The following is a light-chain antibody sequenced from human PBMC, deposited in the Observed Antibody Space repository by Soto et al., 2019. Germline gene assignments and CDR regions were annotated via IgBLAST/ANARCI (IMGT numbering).Light chain of an antibody. Sequence: EIVLTQSPGTLSLSPGERATLSCRASQSVSSSYLAWYQQKPGQAHMLLIHGASSRATGIPDRFSGSGSGTDFTLPISRLEPEDFAVYYCQQYGSSIFTFGPGTKVDIK. CDR1: QSVSSSY. J-gene: IGKJ3*01. V-gene: IGKV3-20*01. CDR2: GAS. CDR3: QQYGSSIFT.